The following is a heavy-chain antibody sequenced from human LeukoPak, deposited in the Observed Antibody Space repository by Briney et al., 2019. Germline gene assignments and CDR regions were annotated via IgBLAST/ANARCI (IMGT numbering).Heavy chain of an antibody. V-gene: IGHV3-15*01. CDR3: TTAYPNYSSGCYRGDY. CDR1: GFTFSNAW. D-gene: IGHD6-19*01. CDR2: IKSKTDGGTT. Sequence: GGPLRLSCAAAGFTFSNAWMSWVRQAPGKVLEGVGRIKSKTDGGTTDYAAPVKGRFTISRDDSKNTLYLQMNSVKTEDTGVYYCTTAYPNYSSGCYRGDYWGQGTLVTVSS. J-gene: IGHJ4*02.